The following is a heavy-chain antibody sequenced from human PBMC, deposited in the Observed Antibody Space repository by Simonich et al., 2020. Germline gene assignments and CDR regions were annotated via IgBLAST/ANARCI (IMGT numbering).Heavy chain of an antibody. CDR2: ISGSGGSP. J-gene: IGHJ3*02. Sequence: GGGLVQPGGSLRLSCAASGFTFSSYAMSWVRQAPGKGLEWVSAISGSGGSPYYADSVKGRFTISSANSKNTLYLQMNSLWAEDTAVYYCAKDLGERITMIVVVIDAFDIWGQGTMVTVSS. V-gene: IGHV3-23*01. CDR1: GFTFSSYA. CDR3: AKDLGERITMIVVVIDAFDI. D-gene: IGHD3-22*01.